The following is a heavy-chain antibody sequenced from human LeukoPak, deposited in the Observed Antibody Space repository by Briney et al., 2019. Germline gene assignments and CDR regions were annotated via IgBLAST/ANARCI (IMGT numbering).Heavy chain of an antibody. V-gene: IGHV4-31*03. D-gene: IGHD3-22*01. J-gene: IGHJ4*02. CDR3: ARSSAYYYDSSGYSFDY. CDR2: IYYSGST. Sequence: PSETLSLTCTVSGGSISSGGYYWSWIRQHPGKGLEWIGYIYYSGSTYYNPSLKSRVTISVDTYKNQFSLKLSSVTAADTAVYYCARSSAYYYDSSGYSFDYWGQGTLVTVSS. CDR1: GGSISSGGYY.